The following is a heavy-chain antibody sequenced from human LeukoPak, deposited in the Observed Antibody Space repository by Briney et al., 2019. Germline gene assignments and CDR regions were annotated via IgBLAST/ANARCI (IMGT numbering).Heavy chain of an antibody. J-gene: IGHJ4*02. D-gene: IGHD2-15*01. CDR2: ISGSGSGGST. V-gene: IGHV3-23*01. CDR3: AKAPVTTCRGAFCYPFDY. CDR1: GFTFSSSA. Sequence: GGSLRLSCAASGFTFSSSAMSWVRQAPGKGLEWVSDISGSGSGGSTYYVDSVKGRFTISRDNSKNTLYLQMNSLRPEDAAVYYCAKAPVTTCRGAFCYPFDYWGLGTLVTVSS.